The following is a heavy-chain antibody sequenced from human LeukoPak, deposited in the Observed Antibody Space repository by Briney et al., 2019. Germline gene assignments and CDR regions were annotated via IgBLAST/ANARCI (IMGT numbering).Heavy chain of an antibody. CDR1: GGSFSGYY. D-gene: IGHD3-16*02. V-gene: IGHV4-34*01. CDR2: INHSGST. J-gene: IGHJ3*02. Sequence: SETLSLTCAVYGGSFSGYYWSWIRQPPGKGLEWIGEINHSGSTNYNPSLKSRVTISVDTSKNQFSLKLSSVTAADTAVYYCARARLMITFGGVIVQGVPFDIWGQGTMVTVSS. CDR3: ARARLMITFGGVIVQGVPFDI.